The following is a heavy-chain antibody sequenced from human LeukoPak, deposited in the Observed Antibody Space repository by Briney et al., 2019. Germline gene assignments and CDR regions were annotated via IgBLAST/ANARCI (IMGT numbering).Heavy chain of an antibody. J-gene: IGHJ4*02. CDR2: INGSSSDT. Sequence: PGGSLRLSCAASGFTFSDYYMTWIRQAPGRGLEWISYINGSSSDTKYADSVKGRFTISRDNAKNSVYLQMNSLRADDTAVYYCAKMVREFYTISYYFDYWGQGTLVTVSS. CDR1: GFTFSDYY. V-gene: IGHV3-11*03. D-gene: IGHD2-8*01. CDR3: AKMVREFYTISYYFDY.